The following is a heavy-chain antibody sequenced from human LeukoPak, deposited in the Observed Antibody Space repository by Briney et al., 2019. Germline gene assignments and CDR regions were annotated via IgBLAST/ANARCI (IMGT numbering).Heavy chain of an antibody. J-gene: IGHJ4*02. D-gene: IGHD2-2*01. Sequence: GTSLRLSCAASGFTFSSYAMHWVRRAPGRGLEWVAVISYDGNHKYYADSVKGRFTISRDNSKNTLYLQMNSLRAEDTAVYYCARDGPQIVPAVPLGYWGQGTLVTVSS. CDR1: GFTFSSYA. CDR3: ARDGPQIVPAVPLGY. CDR2: ISYDGNHK. V-gene: IGHV3-30-3*01.